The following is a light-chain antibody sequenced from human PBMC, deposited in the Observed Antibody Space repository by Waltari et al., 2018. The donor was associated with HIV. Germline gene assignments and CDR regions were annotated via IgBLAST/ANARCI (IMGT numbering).Light chain of an antibody. CDR1: QRLLHSNGYNY. J-gene: IGKJ4*01. V-gene: IGKV2-28*01. Sequence: DIVMTQSPLSMLVTPGEPASISCRASQRLLHSNGYNYLAWYLPKPGPSPQLLIYLGSNRASGVPDRFSGSASGTDFTLKISSVEAEDVGVYYCMQALQTLRTFGGGTKVEIK. CDR3: MQALQTLRT. CDR2: LGS.